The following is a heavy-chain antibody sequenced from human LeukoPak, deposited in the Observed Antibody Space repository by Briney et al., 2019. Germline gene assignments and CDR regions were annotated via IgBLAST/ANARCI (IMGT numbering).Heavy chain of an antibody. Sequence: GASVKVSCKASGYTFTSYYMHWVRQAPGQGLEWMGVIDPSGGSTSYAQRFQDRVTMTSDTSTSTVYMELSSLRSEDTAVYYCASQEATTWWSNYYGMDVWGQGTTVTVSS. CDR3: ASQEATTWWSNYYGMDV. CDR1: GYTFTSYY. J-gene: IGHJ6*02. CDR2: IDPSGGST. V-gene: IGHV1-46*01. D-gene: IGHD2-8*02.